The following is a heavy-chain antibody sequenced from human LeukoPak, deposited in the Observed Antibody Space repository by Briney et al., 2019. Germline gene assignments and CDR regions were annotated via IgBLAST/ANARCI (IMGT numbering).Heavy chain of an antibody. J-gene: IGHJ3*01. Sequence: GASVKVSCKASGFTFTSYYMNWVRQAPGQGLEWMGIINPSGRSTSYAQKFQGRLTVTRDMSTSIVYMELGSLRSEDTAKYYCARHPDSSPALLDLWGQGTMVTVSS. CDR1: GFTFTSYY. CDR3: ARHPDSSPALLDL. D-gene: IGHD6-13*01. CDR2: INPSGRST. V-gene: IGHV1-46*01.